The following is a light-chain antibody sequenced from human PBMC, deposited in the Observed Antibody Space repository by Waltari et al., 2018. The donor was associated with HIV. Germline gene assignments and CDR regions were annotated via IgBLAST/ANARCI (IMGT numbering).Light chain of an antibody. CDR2: DTT. J-gene: IGLJ2*01. CDR1: TGAVTSGHY. Sequence: QAVVTQESSLTVSPGGTVTLTCGSSTGAVTSGHYPYWFQQKPGQAPRTLIYDTTNKHPSTPARFAGSLLGGKAALTLSGAQPEDEADYYCLLSYSGARLVVFGGGTKLTVL. CDR3: LLSYSGARLVV. V-gene: IGLV7-46*01.